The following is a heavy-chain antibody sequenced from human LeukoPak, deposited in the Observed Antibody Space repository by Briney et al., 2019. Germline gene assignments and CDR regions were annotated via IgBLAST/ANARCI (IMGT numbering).Heavy chain of an antibody. CDR3: ARDPIAVAGTGGYYFDY. J-gene: IGHJ4*02. Sequence: GGSLRLSCAASGFTFSSYAMHWVRQAPGKGLEWVAVISYDGSNKYYADSVKGRFTISRDNSKNTLYLQMNSLRAEDTAEYYCARDPIAVAGTGGYYFDYWGQGTLVTVS. V-gene: IGHV3-30*01. D-gene: IGHD6-19*01. CDR1: GFTFSSYA. CDR2: ISYDGSNK.